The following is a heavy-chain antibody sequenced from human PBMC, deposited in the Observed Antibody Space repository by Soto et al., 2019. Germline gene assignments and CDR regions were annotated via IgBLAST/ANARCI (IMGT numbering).Heavy chain of an antibody. V-gene: IGHV4-31*03. CDR2: IYYSGST. Sequence: SETLSLTCTVSGGSISSGGYYWSWIRQHPGKGLEWIGYIYYSGSTYYTPSLKSRVTISVDTSKNQFSLKLSSVTAADTAVYYCAREGIYYDSRGSSPWGGGIVVTVS. CDR3: AREGIYYDSRGSSP. CDR1: GGSISSGGYY. J-gene: IGHJ5*02. D-gene: IGHD3-22*01.